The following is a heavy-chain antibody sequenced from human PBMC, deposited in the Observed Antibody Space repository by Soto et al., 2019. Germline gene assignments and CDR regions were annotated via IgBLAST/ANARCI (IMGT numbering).Heavy chain of an antibody. D-gene: IGHD6-6*01. CDR1: GFTFSSYG. J-gene: IGHJ4*02. V-gene: IGHV3-30*18. CDR3: AKGGSSHGEDY. CDR2: ISYDGSNK. Sequence: PGGSLRLSCAASGFTFSSYGMHWVRQAPGKGLEWVAVISYDGSNKYYADSVKGRFTISRDNSKNTLYLQMNGLRAEDTAVYYCAKGGSSHGEDYWGQGTLVTVSS.